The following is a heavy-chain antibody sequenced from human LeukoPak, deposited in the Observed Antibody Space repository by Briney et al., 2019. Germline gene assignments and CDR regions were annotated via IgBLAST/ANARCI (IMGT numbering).Heavy chain of an antibody. CDR3: ARDRARATEGPELDY. Sequence: GGSLRLSCAASGFTFIYYSMTWVRQAPGKGLECISYISSSGRTIYYADSVKGRFTISRDNAKNSVYLQMNSLSAEDTAVYYCARDRARATEGPELDYWGQGTLVTVSS. V-gene: IGHV3-48*04. CDR1: GFTFIYYS. D-gene: IGHD1-26*01. J-gene: IGHJ4*02. CDR2: ISSSGRTI.